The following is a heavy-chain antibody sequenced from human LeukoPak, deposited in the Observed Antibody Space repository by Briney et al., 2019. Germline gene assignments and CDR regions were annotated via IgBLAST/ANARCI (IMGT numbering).Heavy chain of an antibody. CDR2: IYSGGST. CDR3: ARLVGATRYGMDV. CDR1: GFTVSSNH. Sequence: GGSLRLSCAASGFTVSSNHMSWVRQAPGKGLEWVSVIYSGGSTYYADSVKGRFTISRDNSKNTLYLQMNSLRAEDTAVYYCARLVGATRYGMDVWGQGTTVTVSS. D-gene: IGHD1-26*01. J-gene: IGHJ6*02. V-gene: IGHV3-66*01.